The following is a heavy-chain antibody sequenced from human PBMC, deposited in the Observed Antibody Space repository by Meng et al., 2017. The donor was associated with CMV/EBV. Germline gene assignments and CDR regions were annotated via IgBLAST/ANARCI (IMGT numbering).Heavy chain of an antibody. D-gene: IGHD3-3*01. J-gene: IGHJ6*02. CDR1: GFTFSSYS. CDR3: ARDNDFWSGYYRYYYYSSGIDF. CDR2: ISSSSSYI. Sequence: GGSLRLSCAASGFTFSSYSMNWVRQAPGKGLEWVSSISSSSSYIYYADSVKGRFTISRDNAKNSLYLQMNSLRAEDTAVYYCARDNDFWSGYYRYYYYSSGIDFWCQCPTVPFSS. V-gene: IGHV3-21*01.